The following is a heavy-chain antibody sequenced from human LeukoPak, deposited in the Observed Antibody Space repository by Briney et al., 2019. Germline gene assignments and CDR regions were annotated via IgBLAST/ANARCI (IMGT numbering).Heavy chain of an antibody. CDR2: ISSSGSTI. Sequence: PGGSLRLSCAASGFTLRDYYMSWIRQAPGKGLEGVSYISSSGSTIYYADSVKGRFTISRDNAKNSLYLQMNSLRAEDTAVYYCASGVYCGSYTYGMDVWGQGTTVTVSS. J-gene: IGHJ6*02. D-gene: IGHD1-26*01. CDR3: ASGVYCGSYTYGMDV. V-gene: IGHV3-11*01. CDR1: GFTLRDYY.